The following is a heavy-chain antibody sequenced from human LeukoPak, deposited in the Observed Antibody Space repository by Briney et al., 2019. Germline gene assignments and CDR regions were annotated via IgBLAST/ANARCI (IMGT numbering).Heavy chain of an antibody. CDR2: ISGSGDIT. Sequence: GGSLRLSCAASGFTFSGYAMSWVRQAPGGGQEWVSTISGSGDITYYADSVKGRLTISRDNSKNTLYLQMNSLRAEDTAVYYCAKDRRSGGSCSDYWGQGTLVTVSS. CDR1: GFTFSGYA. D-gene: IGHD2-15*01. V-gene: IGHV3-23*01. J-gene: IGHJ4*02. CDR3: AKDRRSGGSCSDY.